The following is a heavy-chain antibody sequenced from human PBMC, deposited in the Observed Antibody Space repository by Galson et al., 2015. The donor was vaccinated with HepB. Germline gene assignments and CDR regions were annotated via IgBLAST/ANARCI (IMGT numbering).Heavy chain of an antibody. CDR2: ISGGGGST. CDR1: GFTFSNYA. D-gene: IGHD3-10*01. Sequence: SLRLSCAASGFTFSNYAMSWVHQAPGKGLEWVSTISGGGGSTHFADSVKARFSISRDNSKNTMYLQMNSLRADDTAIYHCAKMGGSGTFLYADHHMGVWGKGTTVTVSS. CDR3: AKMGGSGTFLYADHHMGV. V-gene: IGHV3-23*01. J-gene: IGHJ6*03.